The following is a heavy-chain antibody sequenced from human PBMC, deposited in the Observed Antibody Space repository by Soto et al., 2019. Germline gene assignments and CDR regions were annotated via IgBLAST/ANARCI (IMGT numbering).Heavy chain of an antibody. Sequence: PSETLSLTCTVSGGSISSYYWSWIRQSPGKGLEWIGYIYYTGSTNYNPSLTSRVTISLDTSKNQFSLQLSSVTAADTAVYYCARVTYYYGSGSYGLDPWGQGTLVTVSS. CDR3: ARVTYYYGSGSYGLDP. D-gene: IGHD3-10*01. CDR1: GGSISSYY. V-gene: IGHV4-59*01. J-gene: IGHJ5*02. CDR2: IYYTGST.